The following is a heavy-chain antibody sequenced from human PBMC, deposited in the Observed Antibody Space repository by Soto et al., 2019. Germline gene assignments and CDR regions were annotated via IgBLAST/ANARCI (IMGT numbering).Heavy chain of an antibody. D-gene: IGHD3-22*01. V-gene: IGHV3-74*01. Sequence: EVQLVESGGGLVQPGGSLRLSCAASGFTFSSYWMHWVRQAPGKGLVWVSLINTDGSSTTYADSVKGRFIISRDNAKNTLYLQMKSLRAEDTAVYYCTRPRYDGSGTPFDHWGQGTLVTVSS. CDR2: INTDGSST. CDR3: TRPRYDGSGTPFDH. CDR1: GFTFSSYW. J-gene: IGHJ4*02.